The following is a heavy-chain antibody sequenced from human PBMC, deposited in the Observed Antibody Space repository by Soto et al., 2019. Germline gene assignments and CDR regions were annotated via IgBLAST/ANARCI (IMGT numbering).Heavy chain of an antibody. CDR1: GFTFSSYA. D-gene: IGHD1-26*01. CDR2: ISGSGGST. Sequence: EVQLLESGGGLVQPGGSLRLSCAASGFTFSSYAMSWVRQAPGKGLEWVSAISGSGGSTYYADSVKGRFTISRDNSKNTLYLHMNSLRAEDTAVYYCAKDRLIVGATIDYWGQGTLVTVSS. J-gene: IGHJ4*02. V-gene: IGHV3-23*01. CDR3: AKDRLIVGATIDY.